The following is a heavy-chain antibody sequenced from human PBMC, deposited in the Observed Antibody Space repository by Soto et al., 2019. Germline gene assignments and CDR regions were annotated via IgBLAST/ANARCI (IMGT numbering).Heavy chain of an antibody. CDR1: GYSFTIYW. CDR3: TRVSSVWPPFDS. J-gene: IGHJ4*02. CDR2: IGPSDSDT. D-gene: IGHD3-22*01. V-gene: IGHV5-51*01. Sequence: PGVSLKISCEGSGYSFTIYWISWVRQTPGKGLGRMGMIGPSDSDTRYSPSFQVPVTISAAQSISTACLRWSILGASANSMVSCTRVSSVWPPFDSWGQGALVTVYS.